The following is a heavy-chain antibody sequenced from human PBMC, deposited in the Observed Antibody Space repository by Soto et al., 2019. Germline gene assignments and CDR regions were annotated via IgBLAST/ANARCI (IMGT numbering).Heavy chain of an antibody. CDR1: GGSISSSSYY. D-gene: IGHD3-10*01. CDR3: ARQTCYYGSGSYPPDY. CDR2: IYYSGST. J-gene: IGHJ4*02. Sequence: PSETLSLTCTVSGGSISSSSYYWGWIRQPPGKGLEWIGSIYYSGSTYYNPSLKSRVTISVDTSKNQFSLKLSSVTAADTAVYFCARQTCYYGSGSYPPDYWGQGTLVTVSS. V-gene: IGHV4-39*01.